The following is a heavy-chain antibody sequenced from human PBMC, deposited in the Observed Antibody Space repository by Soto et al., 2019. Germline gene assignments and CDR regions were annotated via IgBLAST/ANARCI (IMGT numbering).Heavy chain of an antibody. Sequence: QPGGSLRLSCAASGFTFSSYAMHWVRQAPGKGLEWVAVISYDGSNKYYADSVKGRFTISRDNSKNTLYLQMNSLRAEDTAVYYCARAQPPPWGGGGYYYGMDVWGQGTTVTVSS. CDR3: ARAQPPPWGGGGYYYGMDV. CDR1: GFTFSSYA. D-gene: IGHD3-16*01. CDR2: ISYDGSNK. V-gene: IGHV3-30-3*01. J-gene: IGHJ6*02.